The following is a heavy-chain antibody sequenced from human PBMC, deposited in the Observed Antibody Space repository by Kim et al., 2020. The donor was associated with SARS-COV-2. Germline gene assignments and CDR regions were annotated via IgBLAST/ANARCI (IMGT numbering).Heavy chain of an antibody. V-gene: IGHV1-24*01. J-gene: IGHJ5*02. CDR3: ATSGSSWTRSGWFDP. D-gene: IGHD6-13*01. Sequence: QKFQGRVTMTEDPSTDTAYMELSSLRSEDTAVYYCATSGSSWTRSGWFDPWGQGTLVTVSS.